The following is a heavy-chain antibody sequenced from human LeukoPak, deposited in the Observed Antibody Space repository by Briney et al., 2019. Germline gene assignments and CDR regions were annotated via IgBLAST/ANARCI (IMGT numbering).Heavy chain of an antibody. CDR2: ISGSGGST. J-gene: IGHJ4*02. D-gene: IGHD5-12*01. Sequence: QTGGSLRLSCAASGFTFSSYAMRWVRQAPGKGLEWVSPISGSGGSTYYADSVKGRLTISRDNSKNTLYLQMNSLRAEDTAVYYCAKLLGYSGYPGYWGQGTLVTVSS. V-gene: IGHV3-23*01. CDR1: GFTFSSYA. CDR3: AKLLGYSGYPGY.